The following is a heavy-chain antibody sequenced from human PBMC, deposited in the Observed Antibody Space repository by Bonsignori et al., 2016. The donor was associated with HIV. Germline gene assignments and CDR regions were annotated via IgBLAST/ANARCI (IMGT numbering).Heavy chain of an antibody. V-gene: IGHV1-46*01. CDR3: ARDSSGWADSIPYWYFLL. CDR2: INPSGSGA. D-gene: IGHD3-3*02. CDR1: GFSFISHW. Sequence: ASVKVSCKASGFSFISHWMHWVRQAPGQGLEWMGVINPSGSGALYAQKFQGRVVMTRNTSTSTDYMELSGLRSDDTAVYYCARDSSGWADSIPYWYFLLWGRGTLVTVSS. J-gene: IGHJ2*01.